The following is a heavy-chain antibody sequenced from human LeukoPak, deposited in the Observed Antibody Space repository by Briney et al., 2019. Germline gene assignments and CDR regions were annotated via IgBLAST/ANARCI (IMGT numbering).Heavy chain of an antibody. D-gene: IGHD1-26*01. CDR3: TSLVGSPTY. J-gene: IGHJ4*02. CDR2: IKNKRDGETT. Sequence: AGGSLRLSCAGSGFNFQYAWMTWVRQAPGKGLEWVGRIKNKRDGETTDYAALVKSRFSISRDDSKNTVYLQMNSVRTEDTAVYYCTSLVGSPTYWGQGTLVTVSS. V-gene: IGHV3-15*01. CDR1: GFNFQYAW.